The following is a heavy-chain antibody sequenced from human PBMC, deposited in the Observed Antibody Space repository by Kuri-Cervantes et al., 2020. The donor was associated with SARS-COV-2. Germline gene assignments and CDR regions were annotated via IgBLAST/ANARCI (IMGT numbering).Heavy chain of an antibody. D-gene: IGHD3-22*01. V-gene: IGHV3-48*02. CDR1: GFTFSSYS. CDR3: AREQNGGYDSSGYWFDLFDD. Sequence: GESLKISCAASGFTFSSYSMNWVRQAPGKGLEWVSYISSSSSTIYYADSVKGRFTISRDNAKNSLYLQMNSLRDEDTAVYYCAREQNGGYDSSGYWFDLFDDWGQGTLVTVSS. J-gene: IGHJ4*02. CDR2: ISSSSSTI.